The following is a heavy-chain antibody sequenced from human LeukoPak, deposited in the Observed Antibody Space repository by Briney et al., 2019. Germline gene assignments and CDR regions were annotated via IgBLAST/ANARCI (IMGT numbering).Heavy chain of an antibody. CDR2: ISGSGGST. Sequence: GGSLRLSCAASGFTFSSYSMNWVRQAPGKGLEWVSAISGSGGSTYYADSVKGRFTISRDNSKNTLYLQMNSLRAEDTAVYYCTRLLGAADDAEYFQHWGQGTLVTVSS. D-gene: IGHD6-13*01. CDR1: GFTFSSYS. CDR3: TRLLGAADDAEYFQH. J-gene: IGHJ1*01. V-gene: IGHV3-23*01.